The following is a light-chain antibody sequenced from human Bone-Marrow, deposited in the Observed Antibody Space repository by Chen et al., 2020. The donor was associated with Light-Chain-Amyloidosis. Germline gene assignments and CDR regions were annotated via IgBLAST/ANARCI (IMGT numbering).Light chain of an antibody. J-gene: IGKJ1*01. CDR3: QQSFTTPWT. CDR1: QNILNY. CDR2: LSS. Sequence: DIQMTQSPSSLSASVGGSVTIACRAGQNILNYVNWYQQQPGKAPKLLISLSSTLQSGVPSRFSGSGSGTDFTLSISGLQPDDFATYYCQQSFTTPWTFGQGTKVEIK. V-gene: IGKV1-39*01.